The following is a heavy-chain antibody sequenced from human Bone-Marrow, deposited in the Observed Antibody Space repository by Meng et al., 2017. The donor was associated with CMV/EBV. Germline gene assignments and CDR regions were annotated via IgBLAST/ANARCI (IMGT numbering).Heavy chain of an antibody. J-gene: IGHJ6*01. D-gene: IGHD3-3*01. CDR2: INHSGST. V-gene: IGHV4-34*01. Sequence: SETLSLTCAVYGGSFSGYYWSWIRQPPGKGLEWIGEINHSGSTNYNPSLKSRVTISVDTSKNQFSLKLSSVTAADTAVYYCARRSGYYYYYYGMDVWGQGTTVTGSS. CDR1: GGSFSGYY. CDR3: ARRSGYYYYYYGMDV.